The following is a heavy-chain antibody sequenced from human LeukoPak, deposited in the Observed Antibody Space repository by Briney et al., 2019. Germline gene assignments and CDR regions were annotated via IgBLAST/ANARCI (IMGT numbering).Heavy chain of an antibody. CDR1: GFTFSSYA. D-gene: IGHD2-15*01. Sequence: GGSLRLSCAASGFTFSSYAMSWVRQAPGKGLEWVSAISGSGGSTYYADSVKGRFTISRDNSKNTLYLQMNSLRAEDTAVYYCARDLGRLGYCSGGSCLSFDYWGQGTLVTVSS. CDR3: ARDLGRLGYCSGGSCLSFDY. V-gene: IGHV3-23*01. CDR2: ISGSGGST. J-gene: IGHJ4*02.